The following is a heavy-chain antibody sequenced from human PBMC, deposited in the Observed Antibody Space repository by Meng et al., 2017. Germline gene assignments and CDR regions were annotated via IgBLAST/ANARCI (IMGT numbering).Heavy chain of an antibody. J-gene: IGHJ4*02. D-gene: IGHD3-16*01. CDR3: ARTRGDYYFDY. CDR1: GDSVTVGSHY. CDR2: IDYGGST. V-gene: IGHV4-61*01. Sequence: VHVQGSGPGLVRHSETPSLTCPVSGDSVTVGSHYWSWSRQPTGKGLEWIGYIDYGGSTSYNPSLRSRVTISVDTSNNQFSLKLSSVTAADTAVFYCARTRGDYYFDYWGQGTLVTVSS.